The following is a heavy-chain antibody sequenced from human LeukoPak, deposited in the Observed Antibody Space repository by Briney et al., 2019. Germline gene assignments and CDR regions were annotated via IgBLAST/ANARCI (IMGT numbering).Heavy chain of an antibody. J-gene: IGHJ3*02. CDR3: ARVGEVWAYCGGDCYSWAFDI. CDR1: GFTFSSYA. CDR2: IIPIFGTA. Sequence: PGGSLRLSCAASGFTFSSYAISWVRQAPGQGLEWMGGIIPIFGTANYAQKFQGRVTITADESTSTAYMELSSLRSEDTAVYYCARVGEVWAYCGGDCYSWAFDIWGQGTMVTVSS. V-gene: IGHV1-69*01. D-gene: IGHD2-21*02.